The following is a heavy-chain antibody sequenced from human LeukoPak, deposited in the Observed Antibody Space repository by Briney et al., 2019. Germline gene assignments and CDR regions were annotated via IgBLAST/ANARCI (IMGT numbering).Heavy chain of an antibody. CDR3: ARDPVVVTAIGWFDP. V-gene: IGHV4-4*07. D-gene: IGHD2-21*02. CDR1: GGSISSYY. CDR2: IYTSGGT. J-gene: IGHJ5*02. Sequence: SETLSLTCTVSGGSISSYYWSWIRQPAGKGLEWIGRIYTSGGTNYNPSLKSRFTMSVDTSKNQFPLKLSSVTAADTAVYYCARDPVVVTAIGWFDPWGQGTLVTVSS.